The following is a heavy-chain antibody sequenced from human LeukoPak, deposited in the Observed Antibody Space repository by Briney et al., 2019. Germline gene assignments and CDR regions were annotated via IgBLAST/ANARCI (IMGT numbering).Heavy chain of an antibody. J-gene: IGHJ4*02. CDR3: AKEIGWGYSGYVSIRPIDY. Sequence: GGSLRLSCAASGFTFDDYAMHWVRQAPGKGLEWVSGISWNSGSIGYADSVKGRFTISRDNAKNSLYLQMNSLRAEDTAVYYCAKEIGWGYSGYVSIRPIDYWGQGTLVTVSS. D-gene: IGHD5-12*01. CDR1: GFTFDDYA. CDR2: ISWNSGSI. V-gene: IGHV3-9*01.